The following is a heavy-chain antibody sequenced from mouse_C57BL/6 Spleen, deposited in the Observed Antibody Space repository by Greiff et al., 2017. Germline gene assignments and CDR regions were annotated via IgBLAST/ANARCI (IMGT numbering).Heavy chain of an antibody. D-gene: IGHD2-5*01. Sequence: EVQLQQSGPGLVKPSQSLSLTCSVTGYSITSGYYWNWIRQFPGNKLEWMGYISYDGSNNYNPSLKNRISITRDTSKNQFFLKLNSVTTEDTATYYGARDRGYYSNFDYWGQGTTLTVSS. CDR3: ARDRGYYSNFDY. CDR1: GYSITSGYY. CDR2: ISYDGSN. V-gene: IGHV3-6*01. J-gene: IGHJ2*01.